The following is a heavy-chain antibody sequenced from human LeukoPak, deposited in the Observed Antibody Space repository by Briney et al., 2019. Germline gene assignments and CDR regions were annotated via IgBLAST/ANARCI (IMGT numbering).Heavy chain of an antibody. CDR1: GGSISGYY. J-gene: IGHJ5*02. Sequence: SETLSLTCTVSGGSISGYYWTWIRQPPGKGLEWIGYIYYTGSTNYNPSLTSRVTMSVDTSENQFSLKLSSVTAADTAVYYCARYSRVLNWFDPWGQGTLVTVSS. CDR3: ARYSRVLNWFDP. CDR2: IYYTGST. D-gene: IGHD2-15*01. V-gene: IGHV4-59*01.